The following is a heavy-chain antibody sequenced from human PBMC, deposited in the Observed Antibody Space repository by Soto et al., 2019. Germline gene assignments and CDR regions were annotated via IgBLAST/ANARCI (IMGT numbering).Heavy chain of an antibody. CDR2: IYPGDSYT. CDR1: GYSFTSYW. CDR3: AKTLTGYGSGSYGYYYYGMDV. D-gene: IGHD3-10*01. V-gene: IGHV5-51*01. Sequence: GESLKISCTGVGYSFTSYWIGWVRQMPGKGLEWMGIIYPGDSYTNYSPSFQGHVTISADKSISTAYLQWSSLKASDTAMYYCAKTLTGYGSGSYGYYYYGMDVWGQGTTVTVSS. J-gene: IGHJ6*02.